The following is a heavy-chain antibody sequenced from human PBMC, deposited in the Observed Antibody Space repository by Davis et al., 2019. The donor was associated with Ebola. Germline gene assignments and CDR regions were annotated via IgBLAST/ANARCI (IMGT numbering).Heavy chain of an antibody. V-gene: IGHV4-59*10. CDR1: GGSFSGYY. J-gene: IGHJ3*02. D-gene: IGHD2-2*01. CDR2: IYTSGST. CDR3: ARGVPLAFDI. Sequence: PGGSLRLSCAVYGGSFSGYYWSWIRQPAGKGLEWIGRIYTSGSTNYNPSLKSRVTMSVDTSKNQFSLKLSSVTAADTAVYYCARGVPLAFDIWGQGTMVTVSS.